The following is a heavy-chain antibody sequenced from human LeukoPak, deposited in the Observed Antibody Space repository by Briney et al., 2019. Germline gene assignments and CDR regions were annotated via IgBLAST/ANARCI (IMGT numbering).Heavy chain of an antibody. J-gene: IGHJ4*02. CDR1: GGSFSGYY. CDR2: INHSGST. CDR3: ARGPRGSITMIVPNGGHFDY. V-gene: IGHV4-34*01. Sequence: TSETLSLTCAVYGGSFSGYYWSWIRQPPGKGLEWIGEINHSGSTNYNPSLKSRVTISVDTSKNPFSLKLSSVTAADTAVYYCARGPRGSITMIVPNGGHFDYWGQGTLVTVSS. D-gene: IGHD3-22*01.